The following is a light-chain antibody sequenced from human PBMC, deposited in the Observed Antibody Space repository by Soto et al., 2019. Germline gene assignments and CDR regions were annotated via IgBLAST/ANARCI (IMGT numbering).Light chain of an antibody. CDR2: EGS. J-gene: IGLJ2*01. CDR1: SSDVGSYNH. V-gene: IGLV2-23*01. CDR3: CSYSGSRTPVV. Sequence: QSVLTQPASVSGSPGQSITISCTGTSSDVGSYNHVSWYQQHPGKAPKLMIYEGSKQPSGVSYRCSGSKSGNTASLTISGLLAADDDDYYCCSYSGSRTPVVFGGGTKLTVL.